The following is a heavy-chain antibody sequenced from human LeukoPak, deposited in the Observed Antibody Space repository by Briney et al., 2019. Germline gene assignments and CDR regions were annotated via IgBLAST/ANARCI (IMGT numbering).Heavy chain of an antibody. CDR3: ARDGEEWIQLWLYYYYYMDV. Sequence: PGGSLRLSCAASGFTFSSYAMHWVRQAPGKGLEWVAVISYDGSNKYYADSVKGRFTIFRDNSKNTLYLQMNSLRAEDTAVYYCARDGEEWIQLWLYYYYYMDVWGKGTTVTVSS. CDR2: ISYDGSNK. CDR1: GFTFSSYA. D-gene: IGHD5-18*01. J-gene: IGHJ6*03. V-gene: IGHV3-30-3*01.